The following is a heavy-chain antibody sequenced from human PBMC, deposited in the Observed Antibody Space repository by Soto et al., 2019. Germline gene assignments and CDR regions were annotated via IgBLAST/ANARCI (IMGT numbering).Heavy chain of an antibody. J-gene: IGHJ3*02. Sequence: SETLSLTCTVSGGSISSYYWSWIRQPAGKGLEWIGRIYTSGNTNYNPSLKSRVTMSVDTSKNQFSLKLSSVTAADTAVYYCARAFEQWLADDAFDIWGQGTMVTVSS. CDR2: IYTSGNT. D-gene: IGHD6-19*01. CDR1: GGSISSYY. CDR3: ARAFEQWLADDAFDI. V-gene: IGHV4-4*07.